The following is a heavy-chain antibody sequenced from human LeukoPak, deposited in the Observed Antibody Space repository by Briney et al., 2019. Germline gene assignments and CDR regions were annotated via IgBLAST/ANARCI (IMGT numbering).Heavy chain of an antibody. CDR3: ARDYNWFDP. Sequence: SETLSLTCTVSGGSISSSSYYWGWIRQPPGKGLEWIGRIYTSGSTNYNPSLKSRVTMSVDTSKNQFSLKLSSVTAADTAVYYCARDYNWFDPWGQGTLVTVSS. CDR2: IYTSGST. V-gene: IGHV4-39*07. CDR1: GGSISSSSYY. J-gene: IGHJ5*02.